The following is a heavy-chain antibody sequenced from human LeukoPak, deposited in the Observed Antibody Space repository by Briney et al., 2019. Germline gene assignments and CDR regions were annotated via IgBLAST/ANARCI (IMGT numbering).Heavy chain of an antibody. CDR1: GGSFSGYY. V-gene: IGHV4-34*01. CDR2: INHSGST. CDR3: ARVGMSYYCSGGSCYRLNYFDY. J-gene: IGHJ4*02. Sequence: RPSETLSLTCAVYGGSFSGYYWSWIRQPPGKGLEWIGEINHSGSTNYNPSLKSRVTISVDTSKNQFSLKLSSVTAADTAVYYCARVGMSYYCSGGSCYRLNYFDYWGQGTLVTVSS. D-gene: IGHD2-15*01.